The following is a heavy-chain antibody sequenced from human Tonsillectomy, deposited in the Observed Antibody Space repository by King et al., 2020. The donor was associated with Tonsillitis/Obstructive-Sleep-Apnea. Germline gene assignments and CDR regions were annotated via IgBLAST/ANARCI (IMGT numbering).Heavy chain of an antibody. V-gene: IGHV1-69*04. CDR3: ARDPPVEYGDYDHRYFDY. CDR2: IIPILGIA. J-gene: IGHJ4*02. CDR1: GGTFSSYA. Sequence: QLVQSGAEVKKPGSSVKVSCKASGGTFSSYAISWVRQAPGQGLEWMGRIIPILGIANYAQKFQGRVTITADESTSTAYMELSSLRSEDTAVYYCARDPPVEYGDYDHRYFDYWGQGTLVTVSS. D-gene: IGHD4-17*01.